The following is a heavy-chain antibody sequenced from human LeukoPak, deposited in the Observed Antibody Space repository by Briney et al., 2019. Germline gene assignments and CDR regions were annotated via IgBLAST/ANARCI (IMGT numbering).Heavy chain of an antibody. D-gene: IGHD1-7*01. Sequence: ASVKVSCKASGYILDIYAMIWVRQAPGQGLELMGWINTNTGSPTYAQGFTGRFVFSLDTSVSTAYLQISSLKAEDTAVYYCARDYTLTLGTTTYFQHWGQGTLVTVSS. CDR3: ARDYTLTLGTTTYFQH. CDR2: INTNTGSP. V-gene: IGHV7-4-1*02. CDR1: GYILDIYA. J-gene: IGHJ1*01.